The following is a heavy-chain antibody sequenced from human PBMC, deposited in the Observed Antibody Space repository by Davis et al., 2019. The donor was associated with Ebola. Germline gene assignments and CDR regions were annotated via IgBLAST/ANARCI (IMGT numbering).Heavy chain of an antibody. D-gene: IGHD2-2*01. CDR1: GYSFTSYW. V-gene: IGHV5-10-1*01. CDR3: ARHPWDIVVVPAAEGSFDP. CDR2: IDPSDSYT. Sequence: GESLKISCKGSGYSFTSYWISWVRQMPGKGLEWMGRIDPSDSYTKYSPSFQGHVTIPADKSISTAYLQWSSRKASDTAMYYCARHPWDIVVVPAAEGSFDPWGQGTLVTVSS. J-gene: IGHJ5*02.